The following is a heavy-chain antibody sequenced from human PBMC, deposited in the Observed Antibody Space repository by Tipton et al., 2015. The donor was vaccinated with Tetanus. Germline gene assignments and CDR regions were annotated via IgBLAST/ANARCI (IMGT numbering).Heavy chain of an antibody. CDR1: GYIFNNYW. J-gene: IGHJ4*02. V-gene: IGHV5-51*01. Sequence: VQLVQSGGEVKKPGESLKISCKGSGYIFNNYWIEWVRQKPGKGLEWMGIIYPGDSDTRYSPSFQGQVTISVDKSINTAYLQWSSLKAPDTSMFYCARAHCTDGVCNFDFWGQGALVTVAS. CDR2: IYPGDSDT. CDR3: ARAHCTDGVCNFDF. D-gene: IGHD2-8*01.